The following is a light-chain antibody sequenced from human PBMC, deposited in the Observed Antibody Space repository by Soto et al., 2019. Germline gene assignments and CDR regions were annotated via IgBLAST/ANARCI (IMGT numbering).Light chain of an antibody. CDR3: QEYDGHCT. CDR1: QSISSR. Sequence: DIQMTQSPSTLSASVGDRVTITCRASQSISSRLAWYQQKPGKAPKLLIYRASTLESGVPSRFGGSGSGTEFTLTISRLQPDDFATYFCQEYDGHCTFGQGTKLEIK. V-gene: IGKV1-5*03. CDR2: RAS. J-gene: IGKJ2*02.